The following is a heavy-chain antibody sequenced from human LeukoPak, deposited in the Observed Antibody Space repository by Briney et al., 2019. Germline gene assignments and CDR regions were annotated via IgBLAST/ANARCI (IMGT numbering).Heavy chain of an antibody. CDR2: ISGSGGST. J-gene: IGHJ4*02. CDR1: GFTFSSYG. V-gene: IGHV3-23*01. CDR3: ANDGLNYYDSSGYLAY. Sequence: GGTLRLSCAASGFTFSSYGMSWVRQAPGKGLEWVSAISGSGGSTYYADSVKGRFTISRDNSKNTLYLQMNSLRAEDTAVYYCANDGLNYYDSSGYLAYWGQGTLVTVSS. D-gene: IGHD3-22*01.